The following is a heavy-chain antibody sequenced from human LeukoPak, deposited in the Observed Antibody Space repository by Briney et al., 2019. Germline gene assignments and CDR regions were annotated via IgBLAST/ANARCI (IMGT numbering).Heavy chain of an antibody. J-gene: IGHJ3*02. Sequence: SETLSLTCTVSGGSISSYYWSWIRQPPGKGLEWIAYINYSGSTNYNPSLKSRVTISVDTSKNQFSLTLSSVTAADTAVYYCARSDGYGLVGIWGQGTMVTVSS. V-gene: IGHV4-59*01. D-gene: IGHD3-10*01. CDR1: GGSISSYY. CDR3: ARSDGYGLVGI. CDR2: INYSGST.